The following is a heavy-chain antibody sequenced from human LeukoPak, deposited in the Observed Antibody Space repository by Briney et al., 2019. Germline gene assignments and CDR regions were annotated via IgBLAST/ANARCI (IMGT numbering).Heavy chain of an antibody. D-gene: IGHD6-19*01. CDR1: GGSISGYY. CDR2: IYYSGST. Sequence: SETLSLTCTVSGGSISGYYWSWIRQPPGRGPEWIGYIYYSGSTNYNPSLKSRVTTSVDTSKNQFSLKLSSVTAADTAVYYCARSIAVAGYYFAYWGQGTLVTVSS. V-gene: IGHV4-59*08. CDR3: ARSIAVAGYYFAY. J-gene: IGHJ4*02.